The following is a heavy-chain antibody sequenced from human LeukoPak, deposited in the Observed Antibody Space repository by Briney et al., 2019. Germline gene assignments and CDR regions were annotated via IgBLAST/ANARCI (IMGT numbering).Heavy chain of an antibody. V-gene: IGHV1-2*02. J-gene: IGHJ5*02. CDR3: ARGGRGYYYDSSGYYYH. CDR2: INPNSGGT. D-gene: IGHD3-22*01. Sequence: ASVKVSCKASGYTFTGYYIHWVRQAPGQGLEWMGWINPNSGGTNYAQKFQGRVTMTRDTSISTAYMELSRLRSDDTAVYYCARGGRGYYYDSSGYYYHWGQGTLVTVSS. CDR1: GYTFTGYY.